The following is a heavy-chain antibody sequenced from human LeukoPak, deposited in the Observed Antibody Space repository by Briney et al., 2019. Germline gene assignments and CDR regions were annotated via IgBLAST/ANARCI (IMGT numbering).Heavy chain of an antibody. CDR3: ARRGYHDYSGFDY. CDR1: GFTFSSYS. Sequence: GSLRLSCAASGFTFSSYSMNWVRQAPGKGLEWVSSISGSSSDIYYADSVKGRFTISRDNAKNSLYLQMKSLRAEDTAVYYCARRGYHDYSGFDYWGQGTLVTVSS. V-gene: IGHV3-21*01. D-gene: IGHD1-26*01. CDR2: ISGSSSDI. J-gene: IGHJ4*02.